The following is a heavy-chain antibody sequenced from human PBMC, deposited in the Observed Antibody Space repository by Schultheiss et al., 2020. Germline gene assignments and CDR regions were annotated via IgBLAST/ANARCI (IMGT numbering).Heavy chain of an antibody. J-gene: IGHJ4*02. CDR3: TTDGPHIVVVTASGDSGQRDY. Sequence: GESLKISCAASGFTFSNAWMSWVRQAPGKGLEWVGRIKSKTDGGTTDYAAPVKGRFTISRDDSKNTLYLQMNSLKTEDTAVYYCTTDGPHIVVVTASGDSGQRDYWGQGTLVTVSS. D-gene: IGHD2-21*02. CDR2: IKSKTDGGTT. V-gene: IGHV3-15*01. CDR1: GFTFSNAW.